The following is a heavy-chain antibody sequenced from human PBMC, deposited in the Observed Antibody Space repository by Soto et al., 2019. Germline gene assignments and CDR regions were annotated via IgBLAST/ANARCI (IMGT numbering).Heavy chain of an antibody. J-gene: IGHJ5*02. CDR1: GGSISSYY. V-gene: IGHV4-59*12. Sequence: PSETLSLTCTVSGGSISSYYWSWIRQPPGKGLEWIGYIYYSGSTNYNPSLKSRVTISVDTSKNQFSLKLSSVTAADTAVYYCARGLAAAGITEGWFDPWGQGTLVTVSS. CDR2: IYYSGST. D-gene: IGHD6-13*01. CDR3: ARGLAAAGITEGWFDP.